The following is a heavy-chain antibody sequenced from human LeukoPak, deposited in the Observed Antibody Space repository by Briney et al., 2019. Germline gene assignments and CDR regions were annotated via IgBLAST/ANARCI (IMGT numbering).Heavy chain of an antibody. CDR2: INPNSGGT. J-gene: IGHJ1*01. Sequence: SVKVSCKASGYTFTGYYMHWVRQAPGQGLEWMGWINPNSGGTNYAQKFQGRVTMTRDTSISTAYMELSRLRSDDTAVYYCARGPYCSSSSCYYGTELAAEYFHHWGQGTLVTVSS. CDR3: ARGPYCSSSSCYYGTELAAEYFHH. CDR1: GYTFTGYY. D-gene: IGHD2-2*01. V-gene: IGHV1-2*02.